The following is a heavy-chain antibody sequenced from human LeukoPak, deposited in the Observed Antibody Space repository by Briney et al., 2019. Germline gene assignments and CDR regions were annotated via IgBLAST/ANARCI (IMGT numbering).Heavy chain of an antibody. V-gene: IGHV1-2*02. CDR1: GYTFTGYY. CDR3: ARDMGATVTKPAYWYFDL. Sequence: ASVKVSCKASGYTFTGYYMHWVRQAPGQGLEWMGWINPNSGGTNYAQKFQGRVTMTTDTSTSTAYMELRRLRSDDTAVYYCARDMGATVTKPAYWYFDLWGRGTLVTVSS. D-gene: IGHD4-17*01. J-gene: IGHJ2*01. CDR2: INPNSGGT.